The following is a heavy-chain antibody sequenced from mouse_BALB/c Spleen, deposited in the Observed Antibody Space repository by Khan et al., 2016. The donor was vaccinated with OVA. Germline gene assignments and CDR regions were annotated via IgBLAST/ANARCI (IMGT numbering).Heavy chain of an antibody. CDR3: ARGDGYYEDAMDY. Sequence: QVQLKQSGPGLVAPSQSLSITCTVSGFSLTSYGVHWVRQPPGKGLEWLGVIWAGGSTNYNSALMSRLSISRDKSKSQVFLKMNSLQTGDTATYSCARGDGYYEDAMDYWGQGTSVTVSS. J-gene: IGHJ4*01. CDR2: IWAGGST. D-gene: IGHD2-3*01. V-gene: IGHV2-9*02. CDR1: GFSLTSYG.